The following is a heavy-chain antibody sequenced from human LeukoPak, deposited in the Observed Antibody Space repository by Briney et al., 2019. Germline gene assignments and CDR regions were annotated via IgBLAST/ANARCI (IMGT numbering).Heavy chain of an antibody. Sequence: GGSLRLSCAASGFTFSSYGMHWVRQAPGKGLEWVAVISYDGSNKYYADSVKGRFTISRDNSKNTLYLQMNSLRAEDTAVYYCAKAYSGSYSALFDYWGQGTLVTVSS. CDR2: ISYDGSNK. CDR3: AKAYSGSYSALFDY. J-gene: IGHJ4*02. V-gene: IGHV3-30*18. D-gene: IGHD1-26*01. CDR1: GFTFSSYG.